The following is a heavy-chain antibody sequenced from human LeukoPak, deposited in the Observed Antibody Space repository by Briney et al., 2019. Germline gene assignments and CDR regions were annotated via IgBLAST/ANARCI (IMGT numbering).Heavy chain of an antibody. CDR2: FDPEDGET. D-gene: IGHD1-26*01. J-gene: IGHJ3*02. V-gene: IGHV1-24*01. Sequence: VASVKVSCKVSGYTLTELSMHWVRQAPGKGLEWMGGFDPEDGETIYAQKFQGRVTMTEDTSTDTAYMELSSLRSEDTAVYYCATDRSFIVGATEANDAFDIWGQGTMVTVSS. CDR1: GYTLTELS. CDR3: ATDRSFIVGATEANDAFDI.